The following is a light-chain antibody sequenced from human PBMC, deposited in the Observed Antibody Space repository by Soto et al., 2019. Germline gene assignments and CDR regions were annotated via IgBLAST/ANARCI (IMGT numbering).Light chain of an antibody. CDR3: QQSYSSIT. CDR2: DAS. CDR1: QDISNY. J-gene: IGKJ5*01. Sequence: IQMTQSPSSLSASVGDRVTITCQASQDISNYLNWYQQKPGKAPKLLIYDASSLQRGVPSSFSGGGSGTDFTLTISSLQPEDFATYYCQQSYSSITFGQGTRLEIK. V-gene: IGKV1-39*01.